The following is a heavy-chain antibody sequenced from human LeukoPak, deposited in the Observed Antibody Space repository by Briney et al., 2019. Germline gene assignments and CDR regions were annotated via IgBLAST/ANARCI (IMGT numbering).Heavy chain of an antibody. J-gene: IGHJ4*02. CDR1: GFTFSSYA. Sequence: PGGSLRLSCAASGFTFSSYAMSWVRQAPGKGLEGVSAISGSGGSTYYADSVKGRFTISRDNSKNTLYLQMNSLRAEDTAVYCGAKANDYGGYEFDYWGQGTLVTVSS. D-gene: IGHD4-23*01. CDR2: ISGSGGST. V-gene: IGHV3-23*01. CDR3: AKANDYGGYEFDY.